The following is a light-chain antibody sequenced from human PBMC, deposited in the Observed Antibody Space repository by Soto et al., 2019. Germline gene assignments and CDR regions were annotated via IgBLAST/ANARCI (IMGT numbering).Light chain of an antibody. V-gene: IGKV1-39*01. J-gene: IGKJ3*01. Sequence: DIEMTQSPSSLSASIGDRVTITCRASQTIGTYLNWFQQKPGKAPKLLIYAASNLQSGVPSRFSGSGSVTDLTLIIGSLQPDDFATYFCQETYSVPLFTVGPGTKVHIK. CDR3: QETYSVPLFT. CDR1: QTIGTY. CDR2: AAS.